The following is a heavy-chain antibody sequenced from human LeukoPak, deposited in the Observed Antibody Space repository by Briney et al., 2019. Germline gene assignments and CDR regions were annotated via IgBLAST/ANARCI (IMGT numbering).Heavy chain of an antibody. CDR2: IHASGST. Sequence: SETLSLTCTVSNGSISSYYWSWIRQPAGKGLEWIGRIHASGSTNYNPSLKSRVTMSVDTPKNQFSLKLSSVTAADTAIYFCARGDRAVAGAWGWFDPWGRGTLVTVSS. CDR3: ARGDRAVAGAWGWFDP. CDR1: NGSISSYY. J-gene: IGHJ5*02. D-gene: IGHD6-19*01. V-gene: IGHV4-4*07.